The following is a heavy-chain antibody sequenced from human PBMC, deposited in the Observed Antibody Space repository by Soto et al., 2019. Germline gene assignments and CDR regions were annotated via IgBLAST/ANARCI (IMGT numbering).Heavy chain of an antibody. CDR1: GFTFSSYA. J-gene: IGHJ4*02. Sequence: GGSLRLSCAASGFTFSSYAMSWVRQAPGKGLEWVSAISGSGGSTYYADSVKGRFTISRDNSKNPLYLQMNSLRAEDTAVYYCAKDLAAIPVFDYWGQGTLVTVSS. V-gene: IGHV3-23*01. D-gene: IGHD2-15*01. CDR2: ISGSGGST. CDR3: AKDLAAIPVFDY.